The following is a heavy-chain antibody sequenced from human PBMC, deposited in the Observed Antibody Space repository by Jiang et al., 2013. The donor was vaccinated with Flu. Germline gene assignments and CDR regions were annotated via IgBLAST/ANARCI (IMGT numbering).Heavy chain of an antibody. Sequence: SGAEVKKPGASVKVSCKASGYTFTSYYMHWVRQAPGQGLEWMGIINPSGGSTSYAQKFQGRVTMTRDTSTSTVYMELSSLRSEDTAVYYCARVQGRWGDGYNSVELEEPWGQGTLVTVSS. CDR1: GYTFTSYY. D-gene: IGHD5-24*01. CDR2: INPSGGST. J-gene: IGHJ5*02. V-gene: IGHV1-46*03. CDR3: ARVQGRWGDGYNSVELEEP.